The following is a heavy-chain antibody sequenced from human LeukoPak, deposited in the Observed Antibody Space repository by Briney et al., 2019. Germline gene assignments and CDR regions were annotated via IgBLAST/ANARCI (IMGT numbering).Heavy chain of an antibody. J-gene: IGHJ4*02. CDR2: ISSSGSTI. D-gene: IGHD3-10*01. Sequence: GGSLRLSCAASGFTFSSYEMNWVRQAPGKGLEWVSYISSSGSTIYYADSVKGRYTISRDNAKNSLYLQMNSLRAEDTAVYYCARDSSYYGSGSFSDWGQGTLVTVSS. V-gene: IGHV3-48*03. CDR3: ARDSSYYGSGSFSD. CDR1: GFTFSSYE.